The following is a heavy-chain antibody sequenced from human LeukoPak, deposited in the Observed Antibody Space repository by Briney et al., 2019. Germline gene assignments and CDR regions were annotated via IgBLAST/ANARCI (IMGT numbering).Heavy chain of an antibody. J-gene: IGHJ4*02. D-gene: IGHD5-12*01. CDR3: AKGRSGYYEGPDY. CDR1: GFTFSTYA. CDR2: ISQGGDNT. V-gene: IGHV3-23*01. Sequence: GGSLRLSCTASGFTFSTYAMTWVRQAPGKGLEWVSVISQGGDNTLYADSVKGRFTISRDNSKSTLFLQMNSLRADDTAIYYCAKGRSGYYEGPDYWGQGILVTVSS.